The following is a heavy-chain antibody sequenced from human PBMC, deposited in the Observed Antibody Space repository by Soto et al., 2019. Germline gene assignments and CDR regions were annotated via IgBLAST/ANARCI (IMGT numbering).Heavy chain of an antibody. CDR3: AKVSRPSRISTPDFDY. CDR2: ISYDGNTQ. CDR1: GFTLSSYS. V-gene: IGHV3-30-3*01. J-gene: IGHJ4*02. Sequence: QVQLVESGGGVVQPGTSLRLSCAASGFTLSSYSIHWVRQAPGKGLDWVGVISYDGNTQFYGDSVKGRFIVSRDNSRNTLYLQLNNLQAEDTAVYYCAKVSRPSRISTPDFDYWGQGTLVTVSS.